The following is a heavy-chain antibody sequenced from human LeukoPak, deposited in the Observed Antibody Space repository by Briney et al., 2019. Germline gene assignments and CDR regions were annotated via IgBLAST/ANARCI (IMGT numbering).Heavy chain of an antibody. Sequence: GGSLRLSCAASGFTFSSYAMHWVRQAPGKGLEWVAVISYDGSNKYYADSVKGRFTISRDNSKNTLYLRMNSLRAEDTAVYYCARDQANYGDYAVGRFDPWGQGTLVTVSS. CDR3: ARDQANYGDYAVGRFDP. V-gene: IGHV3-30-3*01. CDR1: GFTFSSYA. CDR2: ISYDGSNK. D-gene: IGHD4-17*01. J-gene: IGHJ5*02.